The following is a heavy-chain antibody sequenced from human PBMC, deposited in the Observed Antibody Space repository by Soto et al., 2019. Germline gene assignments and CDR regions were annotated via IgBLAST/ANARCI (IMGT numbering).Heavy chain of an antibody. V-gene: IGHV4-39*01. J-gene: IGHJ5*02. CDR3: ARRGVADREGLDP. CDR1: AGSISSSSYY. Sequence: SQTLSLTCTLSAGSISSSSYYWGWIRQPPGKGLEWIGSIYYTGSTHYNPSLKSRVTISVDTSKNQFSRTLSSVTAADTAVYSCARRGVADREGLDPWGQGTLVTVSS. CDR2: IYYTGST.